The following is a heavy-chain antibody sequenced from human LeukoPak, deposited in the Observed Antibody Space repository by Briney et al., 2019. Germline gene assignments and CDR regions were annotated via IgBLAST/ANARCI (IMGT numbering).Heavy chain of an antibody. Sequence: ASVKVSCKASGYTFTGYYMHWVRQAPGQGLEWMGWINPNSGGTNYAQKFQGWVTMTRGTSISTAYMELSRLRSDDTAVYYCARAGSSNNWFDPWGQGTLVTVSS. V-gene: IGHV1-2*04. CDR1: GYTFTGYY. D-gene: IGHD2-15*01. J-gene: IGHJ5*02. CDR3: ARAGSSNNWFDP. CDR2: INPNSGGT.